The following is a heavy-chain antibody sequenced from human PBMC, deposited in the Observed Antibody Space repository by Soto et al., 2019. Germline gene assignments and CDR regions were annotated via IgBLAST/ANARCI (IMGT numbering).Heavy chain of an antibody. J-gene: IGHJ6*02. Sequence: QVQLQESGPGLVKPSETLSLTCTVSGGSISSYYWSWIRQPAGKGLEWIGRIYTSGSTNYNPSLKGRVTMSVDTSKNQFSLKLSSVTAADTAVYYCARVGRQHYGSITIFGVGDYGMDVWGQGTTVTVSS. CDR3: ARVGRQHYGSITIFGVGDYGMDV. V-gene: IGHV4-4*07. CDR2: IYTSGST. CDR1: GGSISSYY. D-gene: IGHD3-3*01.